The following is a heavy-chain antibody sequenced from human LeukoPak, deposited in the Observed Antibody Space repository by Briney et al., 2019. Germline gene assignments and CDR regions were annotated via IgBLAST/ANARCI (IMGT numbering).Heavy chain of an antibody. CDR3: ARQEVDTAMATFDY. CDR2: IYYSGST. V-gene: IGHV4-59*08. Sequence: SETLSLTCSVSGDSMTGYYWSWIRQPPGKGLEWIGYIYYSGSTNYNPSLKSRVSISVDTSKSQFSLKLSSVTAADTAVYYCARQEVDTAMATFDYWGQGTLVTVSS. J-gene: IGHJ4*02. CDR1: GDSMTGYY. D-gene: IGHD5-18*01.